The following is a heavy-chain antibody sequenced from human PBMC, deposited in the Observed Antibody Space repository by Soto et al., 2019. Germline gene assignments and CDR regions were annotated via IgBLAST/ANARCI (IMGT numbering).Heavy chain of an antibody. D-gene: IGHD6-6*01. CDR2: IWYDGSNK. CDR1: GFTFSHNA. Sequence: QVQLVESGGGVVQPGRSLRLSCATSGFTFSHNAMHWVRQTPGKGLEWVAIIWYDGSNKYHADSVKGRFTISRDNAKNTVCLQMNSLRDEDTAVYYCARGSLSARPDVWGQGTLVTVSS. CDR3: ARGSLSARPDV. J-gene: IGHJ1*01. V-gene: IGHV3-33*01.